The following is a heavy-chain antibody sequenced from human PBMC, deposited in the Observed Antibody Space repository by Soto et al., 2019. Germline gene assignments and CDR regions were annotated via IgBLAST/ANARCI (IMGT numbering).Heavy chain of an antibody. J-gene: IGHJ4*02. V-gene: IGHV3-66*04. CDR2: IYSGRST. D-gene: IGHD4-17*01. Sequence: PGGSLSLSCAASGFPVSSNYMSWVRQAPGKGLEWVSVIYSGRSTYYADSVKGRFTISRDNSKNTLYLQMNSLRAEDTAVYYCARHRPRDYGDFEFDYWGQGTLVTVS. CDR1: GFPVSSNY. CDR3: ARHRPRDYGDFEFDY.